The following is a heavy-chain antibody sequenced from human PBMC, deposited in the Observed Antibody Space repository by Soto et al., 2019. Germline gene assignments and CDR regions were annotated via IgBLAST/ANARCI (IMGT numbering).Heavy chain of an antibody. J-gene: IGHJ4*02. V-gene: IGHV4-59*01. Sequence: PSETLSLTCTVSGDSITSYYWNWIRQPPGRGLEWIGYAHYTGSTHYNPSLKSRVTISIDASKNQFSVSLTSVTAADTAIYYCARGGETGYDRLAYWGQGFLVTVSS. CDR2: AHYTGST. CDR1: GDSITSYY. CDR3: ARGGETGYDRLAY. D-gene: IGHD5-12*01.